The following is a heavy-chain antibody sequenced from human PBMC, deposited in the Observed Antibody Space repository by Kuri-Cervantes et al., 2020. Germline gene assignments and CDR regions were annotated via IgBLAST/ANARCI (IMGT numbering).Heavy chain of an antibody. D-gene: IGHD5-12*01. J-gene: IGHJ5*02. CDR2: ISSRSSAM. CDR3: AGDNSGFYYNWFDP. CDR1: GFTFSTYS. Sequence: GESLKISCAASGFTFSTYSRNWVRQAPGKGLEYVSYISSRSSAMFYGDSEKGRFTLSRDNAKNTLLLQMNSLRAEDTAVYYCAGDNSGFYYNWFDPWGRGTLVTVSS. V-gene: IGHV3-48*01.